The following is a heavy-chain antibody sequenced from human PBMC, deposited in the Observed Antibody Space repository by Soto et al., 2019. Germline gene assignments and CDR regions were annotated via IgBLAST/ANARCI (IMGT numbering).Heavy chain of an antibody. CDR2: IIPIFGTA. CDR3: ARDRIAAAGSMDV. J-gene: IGHJ6*02. D-gene: IGHD6-13*01. V-gene: IGHV1-69*01. Sequence: QVQLVQSGAEVKKPGSSVKVSCKASGGTFSSYAISWVRQAPGQGLEWMGGIIPIFGTANYAQKFQGRVTITADESTSTDYMELSSLRAEDTAVYYCARDRIAAAGSMDVWGQGTTVTVSS. CDR1: GGTFSSYA.